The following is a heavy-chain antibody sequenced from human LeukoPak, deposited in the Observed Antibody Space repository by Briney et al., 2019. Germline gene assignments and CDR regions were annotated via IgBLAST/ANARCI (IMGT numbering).Heavy chain of an antibody. J-gene: IGHJ4*02. CDR2: IKQDGSEK. Sequence: PGGSLRLSCAASGFTFSSYWMSWVRQAPGKGLEWVANIKQDGSEKYYVDSVKGRFTISRDNAKNSLYLQMNSLRAEDTAVYYCARDSRKGWNHPGGDYWGQGTLVTVSS. D-gene: IGHD1-14*01. CDR3: ARDSRKGWNHPGGDY. V-gene: IGHV3-7*01. CDR1: GFTFSSYW.